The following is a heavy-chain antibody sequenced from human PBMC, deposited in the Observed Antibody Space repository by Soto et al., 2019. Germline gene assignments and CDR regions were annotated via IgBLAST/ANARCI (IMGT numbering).Heavy chain of an antibody. J-gene: IGHJ6*02. V-gene: IGHV1-18*01. D-gene: IGHD6-19*01. CDR1: GYTFSNYG. Sequence: QVQLVQSGAEVKKPGASVTVSCKTSGYTFSNYGINWVRQAPGQGLEWMGWISGYNGNTNYAPTVQGRVTMTTDPSTGTVYMELRSLKSDDTAIYYGSRFIMVGGWFDPNYYHGMDVWGQGNTVTVSS. CDR2: ISGYNGNT. CDR3: SRFIMVGGWFDPNYYHGMDV.